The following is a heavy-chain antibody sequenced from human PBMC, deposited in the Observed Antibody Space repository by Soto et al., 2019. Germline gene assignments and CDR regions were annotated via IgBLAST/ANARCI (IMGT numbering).Heavy chain of an antibody. CDR1: GFTFSSYG. CDR3: ARINSGSYYGIDY. Sequence: LRLSCAASGFTFSSYGMHWVRQAPGKGLEWVAVIWYDGSNKYYADSVKGRFTISRDNSKNTLYLQMNSLRAEDTAVYYCARINSGSYYGIDYWGQGTLVTVSS. CDR2: IWYDGSNK. D-gene: IGHD1-26*01. J-gene: IGHJ4*02. V-gene: IGHV3-33*01.